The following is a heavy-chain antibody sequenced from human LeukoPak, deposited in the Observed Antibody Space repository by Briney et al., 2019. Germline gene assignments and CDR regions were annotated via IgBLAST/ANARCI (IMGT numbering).Heavy chain of an antibody. CDR2: ISAYNGNT. CDR1: GYTFTSYG. D-gene: IGHD3-10*01. CDR3: ARGGTMVRGASYYYGMDV. J-gene: IGHJ6*04. V-gene: IGHV1-18*04. Sequence: GASVKVSCKASGYTFTSYGISWVRQAPGQGLEWMGWISAYNGNTNYAQKLQGRVTMTTDTSTSTAYMELRSLRSVDTAVYYCARGGTMVRGASYYYGMDVWGKGTTVTVSS.